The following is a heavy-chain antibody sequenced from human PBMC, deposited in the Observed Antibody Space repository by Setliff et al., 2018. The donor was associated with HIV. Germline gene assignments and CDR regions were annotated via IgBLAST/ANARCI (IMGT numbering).Heavy chain of an antibody. D-gene: IGHD4-4*01. CDR1: GGSITSTSYY. CDR2: IYASGNT. J-gene: IGHJ5*02. CDR3: ARFSNTLNWFDP. Sequence: SETLSLTCTVSGGSITSTSYYWTWIRQPAGKGLEWIGRIYASGNTNYNPSLKSRVTISVDTSKNQFSLKLNSVTAADTAVYYCARFSNTLNWFDPWGQGTLVTV. V-gene: IGHV4-61*02.